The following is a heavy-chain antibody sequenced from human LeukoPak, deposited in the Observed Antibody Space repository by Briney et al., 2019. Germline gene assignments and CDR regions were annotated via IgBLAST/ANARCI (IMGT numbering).Heavy chain of an antibody. V-gene: IGHV3-21*01. CDR3: ARQYCSSTSCYVYYFDY. CDR1: GFTFSSYS. CDR2: ISSSSSYI. Sequence: GGSLRLSCAASGFTFSSYSMNWVRQAPGKGLEWVSSISSSSSYIYYADSAKGRFTISRDNAKNSLYLQMNSLRAEDTAVYYCARQYCSSTSCYVYYFDYWGQGTLVTVSS. J-gene: IGHJ4*02. D-gene: IGHD2-2*01.